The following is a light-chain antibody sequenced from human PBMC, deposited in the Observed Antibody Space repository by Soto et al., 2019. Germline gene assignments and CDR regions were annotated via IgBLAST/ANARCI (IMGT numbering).Light chain of an antibody. Sequence: DIQMTQSPSTLSASVGDTVTITCRASQTISVWLAWYQQRPGKAPNLLIFDASTLESGVPSRFSGSGSGTTFTLTISSLQSDDFATYYCLQYNGYYRTFGQGTKVDIK. J-gene: IGKJ1*01. CDR3: LQYNGYYRT. CDR1: QTISVW. CDR2: DAS. V-gene: IGKV1-5*01.